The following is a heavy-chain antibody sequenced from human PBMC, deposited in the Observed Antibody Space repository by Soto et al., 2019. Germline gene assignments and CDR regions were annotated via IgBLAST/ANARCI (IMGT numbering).Heavy chain of an antibody. J-gene: IGHJ6*02. V-gene: IGHV1-18*01. CDR3: ARSPLRLGYYYYGMDV. CDR2: IIAYNGNT. CDR1: GYTFTSYG. Sequence: QVQLVQSGAEVKKPGASVKVSCKASGYTFTSYGISWVRQAPGQGLEWMGWIIAYNGNTNYAQKLQGRVTMTTDTSTSTAYMELRSLRSDDTAVYYCARSPLRLGYYYYGMDVWGQGTTVTVSS. D-gene: IGHD5-12*01.